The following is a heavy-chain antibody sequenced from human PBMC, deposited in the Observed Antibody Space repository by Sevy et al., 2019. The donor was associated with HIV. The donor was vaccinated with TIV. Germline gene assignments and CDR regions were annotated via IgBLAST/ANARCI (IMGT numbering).Heavy chain of an antibody. Sequence: SETLSLTCTVSGGSISSYYWSWIRQPPGKGLEWIGYIYYSGSTNYNPSLKSRVTISVDTSKNQFYLKLSSVTAADTEVYYCERVVGTMVRGINLLGYYYYRMDVWGQGTTVTVSS. V-gene: IGHV4-59*01. CDR2: IYYSGST. D-gene: IGHD3-10*01. CDR3: ERVVGTMVRGINLLGYYYYRMDV. J-gene: IGHJ6*02. CDR1: GGSISSYY.